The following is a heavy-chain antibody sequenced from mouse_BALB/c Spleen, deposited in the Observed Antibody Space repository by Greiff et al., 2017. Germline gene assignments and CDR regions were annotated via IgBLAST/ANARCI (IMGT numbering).Heavy chain of an antibody. CDR2: ISSGSSTI. CDR1: GFTFSSFG. J-gene: IGHJ4*01. Sequence: VESGGGLVQPGGSRKLSCAASGFTFSSFGMHWVRQAPEKGLEWVAYISSGSSTIYYADTVKGRFTISRDNPKNTLFLQMTSLRSEDTAMYYCARPAMDYWGQGTSVTVSS. CDR3: ARPAMDY. V-gene: IGHV5-17*02.